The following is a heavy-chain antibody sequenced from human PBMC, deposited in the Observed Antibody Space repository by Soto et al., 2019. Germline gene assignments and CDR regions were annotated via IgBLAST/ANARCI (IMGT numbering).Heavy chain of an antibody. CDR3: AREISQRPRRNMDA. Sequence: SETLSLTCTVSVGSISSGGYYWSWIRQHPGKGLEWIGYIYYSGSTYYNPSLKSRVTISVDTSKNQFPLKLSSVTAANTAVYYCAREISQRPRRNMDAWGQETRVTVS. D-gene: IGHD1-1*01. V-gene: IGHV4-31*03. CDR1: VGSISSGGYY. J-gene: IGHJ6*02. CDR2: IYYSGST.